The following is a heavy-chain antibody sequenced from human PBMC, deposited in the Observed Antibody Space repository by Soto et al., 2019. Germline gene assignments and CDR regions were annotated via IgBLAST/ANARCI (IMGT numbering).Heavy chain of an antibody. CDR1: GGTFSSYA. D-gene: IGHD1-26*01. V-gene: IGHV1-69*13. J-gene: IGHJ5*02. Sequence: SVKVSCKASGGTFSSYAISWVRQAPGQGLEWMGGIIPIFGTANYAQKFQGRVTITADESTSTAYMELSSLRSEDTAVYYCASSIVGATSAWFDPWGQGTLVTAPQ. CDR3: ASSIVGATSAWFDP. CDR2: IIPIFGTA.